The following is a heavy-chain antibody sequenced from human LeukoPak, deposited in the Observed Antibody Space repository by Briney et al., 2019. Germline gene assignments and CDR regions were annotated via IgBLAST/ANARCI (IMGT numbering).Heavy chain of an antibody. Sequence: GGSLRLSCAAPGIAFSSFGMHWLRQAPGKGLEWVAFIWYDGSNKYYADSVKGRFTISRDNSKNTLYLQMNSLTAEDTAVYYCARDGTVTAGPFDPWGGGTLVTVSS. CDR3: ARDGTVTAGPFDP. V-gene: IGHV3-33*01. CDR2: IWYDGSNK. D-gene: IGHD4-17*01. CDR1: GIAFSSFG. J-gene: IGHJ5*02.